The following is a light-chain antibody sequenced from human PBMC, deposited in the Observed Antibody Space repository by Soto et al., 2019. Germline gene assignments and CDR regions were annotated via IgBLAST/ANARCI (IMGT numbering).Light chain of an antibody. J-gene: IGKJ4*01. CDR1: QSISTY. V-gene: IGKV1-39*01. Sequence: IHMTQSPSSLSSSVGDRVTFTCLSSQSISTYLNWYEQKPGKAPNLLIYGASNLQSGVPSRFSGGGSGKDLTITISSMQPEDFGTYYCKKSHTSKVNFGGGTKVDIK. CDR2: GAS. CDR3: KKSHTSKVN.